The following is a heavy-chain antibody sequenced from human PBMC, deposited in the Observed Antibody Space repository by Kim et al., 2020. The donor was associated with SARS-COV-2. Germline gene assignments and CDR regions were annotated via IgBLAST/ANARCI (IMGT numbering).Heavy chain of an antibody. V-gene: IGHV3-23*01. Sequence: GGSLRLSCAASGFTFSSYAMSWVRQAPGKGLEWVAAISGSGGSTYYADAVKGRFTISRDNYKNTLYLQMNSLRAEDTAVYYCAKDFYGDYGEYFDYWGQGTLVTVSS. J-gene: IGHJ4*02. CDR3: AKDFYGDYGEYFDY. CDR2: ISGSGGST. D-gene: IGHD4-17*01. CDR1: GFTFSSYA.